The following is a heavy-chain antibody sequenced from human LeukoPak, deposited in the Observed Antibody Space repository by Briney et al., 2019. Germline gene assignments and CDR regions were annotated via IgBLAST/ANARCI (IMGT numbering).Heavy chain of an antibody. CDR1: GYSLTNHD. J-gene: IGHJ5*02. Sequence: ASVTVSRQASGYSLTNHDIKWVRQATGQGREWVGWMNPKSGDTGYSQKFQGRVFITRDTSINTAYMELSSLGSDDTAVCYCARDGRGSRSSWFDPWGQGTLVIVSS. V-gene: IGHV1-8*03. CDR3: ARDGRGSRSSWFDP. D-gene: IGHD3-10*01. CDR2: MNPKSGDT.